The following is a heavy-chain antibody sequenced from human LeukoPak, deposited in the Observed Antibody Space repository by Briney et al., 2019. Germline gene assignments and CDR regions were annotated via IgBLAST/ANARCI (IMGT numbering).Heavy chain of an antibody. CDR3: GAARQYVGAFDI. D-gene: IGHD3-16*01. J-gene: IGHJ3*02. V-gene: IGHV3-48*03. CDR1: GLTFTNYE. CDR2: ISNSGSTI. Sequence: GGSLRLSCAASGLTFTNYEMYWVRQAPGKGLEWTSYISNSGSTIKYADFVRGRFTLSRDNAKKSLYLQMNSLRAEDTGVYYCGAARQYVGAFDIWGQGTLVTVSS.